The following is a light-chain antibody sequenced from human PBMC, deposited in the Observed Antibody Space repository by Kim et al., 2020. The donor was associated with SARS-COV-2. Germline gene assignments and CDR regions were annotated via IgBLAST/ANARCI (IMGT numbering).Light chain of an antibody. Sequence: GSPGETATLSCRASQSVSSNLAWYQQKPGQAPRLLIYGASTRATGIPARFSGSGSGTEFTLTISSLQSEDFAVYYCQQYNNWPPNTFGQGTKLEI. J-gene: IGKJ2*01. CDR3: QQYNNWPPNT. CDR1: QSVSSN. V-gene: IGKV3-15*01. CDR2: GAS.